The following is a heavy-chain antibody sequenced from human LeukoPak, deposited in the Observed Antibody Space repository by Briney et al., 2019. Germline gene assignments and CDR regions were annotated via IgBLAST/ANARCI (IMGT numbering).Heavy chain of an antibody. V-gene: IGHV4-59*01. D-gene: IGHD6-13*01. CDR1: GGSIRNYY. J-gene: IGHJ4*02. Sequence: PSETLSLTCTVSGGSIRNYYWNWIRQPPGKRLEWIGDMFYSGNTNYSPSLKSRVTISVDTSKNQFSLSLSSVTTADTAVYYCARGRSSSWTYFDYWGQGTLVTVSS. CDR3: ARGRSSSWTYFDY. CDR2: MFYSGNT.